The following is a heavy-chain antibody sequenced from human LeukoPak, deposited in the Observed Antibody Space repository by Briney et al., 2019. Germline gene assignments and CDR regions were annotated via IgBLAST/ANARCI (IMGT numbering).Heavy chain of an antibody. CDR3: ARDYGDYGNYFDY. CDR2: ISSSSSYI. V-gene: IGHV3-21*01. D-gene: IGHD4-17*01. Sequence: PGGSLRLSCAASGFTFSSYSMNWVRQARGKGLEWVSSISSSSSYIYYADSVKGRFTISRDNAKNSLYLQMNSLRAEDTAVYYCARDYGDYGNYFDYWGQGTLVTVSS. J-gene: IGHJ4*02. CDR1: GFTFSSYS.